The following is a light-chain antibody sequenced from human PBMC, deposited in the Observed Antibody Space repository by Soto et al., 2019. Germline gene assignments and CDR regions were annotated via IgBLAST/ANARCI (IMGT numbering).Light chain of an antibody. CDR2: DAS. CDR3: QQRSNWT. J-gene: IGKJ1*01. CDR1: QSVSSY. V-gene: IGKV3-11*01. Sequence: VFARTAASLALSRIQSATLFCRASQSVSSYLAWYQQKPGQAPRLLIYDASNRATGIPARFSGSGSGTDFTLTIRSLEPEDFAVYYCQQRSNWTVGQGTNVDIK.